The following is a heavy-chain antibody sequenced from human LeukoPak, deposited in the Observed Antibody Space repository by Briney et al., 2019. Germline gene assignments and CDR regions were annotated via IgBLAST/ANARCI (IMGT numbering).Heavy chain of an antibody. J-gene: IGHJ4*02. CDR1: GFSFSVYK. CDR2: ISTDGYTT. D-gene: IGHD2-15*01. CDR3: VVGGSPGY. Sequence: GGSMRLSCAASGFSFSVYKMNWVRHAPPLGLVWVSRISTDGYTTDYADFVQGRFTASRDNTKNTWSLEMNSLRAEDTAVYYCVVGGSPGYWGQGTLVTVS. V-gene: IGHV3-74*01.